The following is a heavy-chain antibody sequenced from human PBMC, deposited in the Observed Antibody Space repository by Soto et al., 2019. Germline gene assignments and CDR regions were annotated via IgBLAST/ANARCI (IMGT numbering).Heavy chain of an antibody. CDR2: IKTSAGGGAT. CDR3: TTGSVEGI. CDR1: GFSFNEAW. D-gene: IGHD2-15*01. V-gene: IGHV3-15*07. J-gene: IGHJ6*02. Sequence: EVQLVEAAGGLVKPGGSLRLSCVASGFSFNEAWMNWVRQAPGQGLEWVGRIKTSAGGGATNYAAPVQGRFTISRDDSKNTLYLHMNSLRPEATAIYYCTTGSVEGIWGQGTTVIVSS.